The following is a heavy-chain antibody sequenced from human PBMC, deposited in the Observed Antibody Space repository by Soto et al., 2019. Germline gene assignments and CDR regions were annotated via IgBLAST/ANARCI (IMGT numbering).Heavy chain of an antibody. V-gene: IGHV3-30-3*01. J-gene: IGHJ4*02. D-gene: IGHD5-18*01. CDR3: ARSVGYSYGTDY. CDR1: GFTFSSYA. CDR2: ISYDGSNK. Sequence: QVQLVESGGGVVQPGRSLRLSCAASGFTFSSYAMHWARQAPGKGLEWVAVISYDGSNKYYADSVKGRFTISRDNSKNTLYLQMNSLRAEDTAVYYCARSVGYSYGTDYWGQGTLVTVSS.